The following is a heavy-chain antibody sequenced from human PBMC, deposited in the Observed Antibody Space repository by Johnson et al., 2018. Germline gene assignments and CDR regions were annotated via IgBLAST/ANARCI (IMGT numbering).Heavy chain of an antibody. J-gene: IGHJ1*01. V-gene: IGHV3-33*01. CDR2: VWYDARTT. Sequence: QVQLVQSGGGVVQXGRSXRLXCEASGFTFSSYALHWVRQAPGKGLEWVAGVWYDARTTYNADPVKGRFTIARDNSKNTVYLQMNSLKTEDTAVYPCVCASGITCPCFQRWGQGSLVTVSS. CDR3: VCASGITCPCFQR. CDR1: GFTFSSYA. D-gene: IGHD3-10*01.